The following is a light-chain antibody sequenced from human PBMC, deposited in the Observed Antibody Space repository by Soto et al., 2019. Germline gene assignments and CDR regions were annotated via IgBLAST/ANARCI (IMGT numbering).Light chain of an antibody. Sequence: EIVMTQSPATLSVSPGERATLSCRASQSVSSNLAWYQQKPGQAPRLLIYGASTRATGIPARFSGSGSGTEFTLTISTLHSEDFAVYVCEKYNNWHKSFGQGTKVDI. CDR1: QSVSSN. J-gene: IGKJ1*01. V-gene: IGKV3-15*01. CDR2: GAS. CDR3: EKYNNWHKS.